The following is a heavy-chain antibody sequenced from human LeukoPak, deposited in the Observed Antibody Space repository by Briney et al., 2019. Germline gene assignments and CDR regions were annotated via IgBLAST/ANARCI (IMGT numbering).Heavy chain of an antibody. J-gene: IGHJ6*03. D-gene: IGHD3-16*02. CDR3: ARCMITFGGVIVDYYYYYMDV. CDR1: GYSISSGYY. Sequence: PSETLSLTCTVSGYSISSGYYWGWIRQPPGKGLEWIGSIYHSGSTYYNPSLKSRVTISVDTSKNQFSLKLSSVTAADTAVYYCARCMITFGGVIVDYYYYYMDVWGKGTTVTVSS. CDR2: IYHSGST. V-gene: IGHV4-38-2*02.